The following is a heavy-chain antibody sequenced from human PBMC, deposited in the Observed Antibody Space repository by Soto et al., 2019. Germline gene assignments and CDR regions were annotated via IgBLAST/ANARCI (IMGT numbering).Heavy chain of an antibody. V-gene: IGHV5-51*01. J-gene: IGHJ4*02. CDR2: IYPGDSDT. D-gene: IGHD3-22*01. Sequence: GESLKISCKGSGYSFTSYWIGWVRQMPGKGLEWMGIIYPGDSDTNYSPSFQGQVTISAAKSISTAFLQWSSLKASDTAMYYCARQIYDSDTGPNFQYYFDSWGQGTPVTVSS. CDR3: ARQIYDSDTGPNFQYYFDS. CDR1: GYSFTSYW.